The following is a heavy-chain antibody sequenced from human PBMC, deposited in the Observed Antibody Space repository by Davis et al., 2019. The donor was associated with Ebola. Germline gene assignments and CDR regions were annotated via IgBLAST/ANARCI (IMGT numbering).Heavy chain of an antibody. CDR1: GFTFSSYW. J-gene: IGHJ3*02. CDR2: IKQDGSEK. CDR3: ARGHDILTGFPHDAFDI. D-gene: IGHD3-9*01. Sequence: GESLKISCAASGFTFSSYWMSWVRQAPGKGLEWVANIKQDGSEKYYVDSVKGRFTISRDNAKNSLYLQMNSLRAEDTAVYYCARGHDILTGFPHDAFDIWGQGTKVTVSS. V-gene: IGHV3-7*01.